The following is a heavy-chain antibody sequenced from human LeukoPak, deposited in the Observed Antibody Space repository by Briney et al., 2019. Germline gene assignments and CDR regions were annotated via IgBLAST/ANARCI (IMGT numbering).Heavy chain of an antibody. CDR1: GGSISSYY. CDR2: IYYSGST. J-gene: IGHJ4*02. V-gene: IGHV4-59*01. D-gene: IGHD2-2*01. Sequence: SETLSLTCTVSGGSISSYYWSWIRQPPGKGLEWIGYIYYSGSTNYNPSLKSRVTISVDTSKNQFSLKLSSVTAADTAVYYCASTRLGYCSSTSCYGLFGSWGQGTLVTVSS. CDR3: ASTRLGYCSSTSCYGLFGS.